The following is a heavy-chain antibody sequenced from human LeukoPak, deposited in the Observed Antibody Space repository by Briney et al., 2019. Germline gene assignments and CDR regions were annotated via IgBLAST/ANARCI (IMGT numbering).Heavy chain of an antibody. CDR1: GFIFSSYS. D-gene: IGHD3-22*01. Sequence: GGSLRLSCAASGFIFSSYSMNWVRQAPGKGLEWVSCISSSSGTIYYADSVKGRFTISRDNAKNSLYLQMNSLRAEDTAVYYCARDVVRERITMIVVVTKGRAFDIWGQGTMVTVSS. J-gene: IGHJ3*02. CDR3: ARDVVRERITMIVVVTKGRAFDI. CDR2: ISSSSGTI. V-gene: IGHV3-48*04.